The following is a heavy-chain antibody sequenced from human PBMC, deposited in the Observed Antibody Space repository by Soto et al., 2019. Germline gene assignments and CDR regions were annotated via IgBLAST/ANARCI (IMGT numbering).Heavy chain of an antibody. J-gene: IGHJ4*02. CDR3: AREATIFGVVTYSFDY. D-gene: IGHD3-3*01. CDR1: GFTFSSYS. V-gene: IGHV3-48*02. CDR2: ISSSSSTI. Sequence: EVQLVESGGGLVQPGGSLRLSCAASGFTFSSYSMNWVRQAPGKGLEWVSYISSSSSTIYYADSVKGRFTFSRDNAKNSLDLQMYSLRDEDTAVYYCAREATIFGVVTYSFDYWGQGTLVTVSS.